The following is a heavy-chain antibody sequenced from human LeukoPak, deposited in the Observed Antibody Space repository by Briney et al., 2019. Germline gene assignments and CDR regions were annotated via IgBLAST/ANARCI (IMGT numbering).Heavy chain of an antibody. Sequence: GGSLRLPCAASGFTFSSYSMNWVRQAPGKGLEWVSSISSSSSYIYYADSVKGRFTISRDNAKNSLYLQMNSLRAEDTAVYYXXXXLTSPYYMDVWGQGTTVTVSS. CDR1: GFTFSSYS. J-gene: IGHJ6*03. V-gene: IGHV3-21*01. CDR2: ISSSSSYI. D-gene: IGHD2-2*01. CDR3: XXXLTSPYYMDV.